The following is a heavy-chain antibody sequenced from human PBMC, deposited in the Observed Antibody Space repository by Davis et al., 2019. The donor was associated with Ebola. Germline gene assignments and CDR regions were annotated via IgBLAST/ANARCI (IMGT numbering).Heavy chain of an antibody. CDR2: IKQDGSEK. V-gene: IGHV3-7*01. J-gene: IGHJ6*04. D-gene: IGHD6-13*01. Sequence: GGSLRLSCAASGFTFSSYWMSWVRQAPGKGLEWVANIKQDGSEKYYVDSVKGRFIISRDNAKNSLYLQMNSLRAEDTAVYYCARDPGSSWYFMDVWGKGTTVAVSS. CDR1: GFTFSSYW. CDR3: ARDPGSSWYFMDV.